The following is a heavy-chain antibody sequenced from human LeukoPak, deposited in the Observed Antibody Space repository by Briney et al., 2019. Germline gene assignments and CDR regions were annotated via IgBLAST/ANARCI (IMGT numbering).Heavy chain of an antibody. V-gene: IGHV1-2*06. Sequence: ASVKVSCMASGYTFTGYYMHWVRQAPGQGLEWMGRINPNSGGTNYAQKFQGRVTMTRDTSISTAYMELSRLRSDDTAVYYCARDLYSGSYFYYFDYWGQGTLVTVSS. D-gene: IGHD1-26*01. CDR3: ARDLYSGSYFYYFDY. CDR2: INPNSGGT. J-gene: IGHJ4*02. CDR1: GYTFTGYY.